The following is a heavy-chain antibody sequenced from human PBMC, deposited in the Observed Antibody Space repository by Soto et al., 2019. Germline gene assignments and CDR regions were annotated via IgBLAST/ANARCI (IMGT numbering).Heavy chain of an antibody. CDR3: AVIRNNCYLPNLRP. CDR1: EITLGSEG. Sequence: GGSLELASVVYEITLGSEGMPWVRQARGRGLEWVSGISGSGVSTYYADSVKGRFIISRDNSKNTLFLQMNSLRADDTAVYYCAVIRNNCYLPNLRPWGQGSL. V-gene: IGHV3-23*01. CDR2: ISGSGVST. D-gene: IGHD2-21*02. J-gene: IGHJ1*01.